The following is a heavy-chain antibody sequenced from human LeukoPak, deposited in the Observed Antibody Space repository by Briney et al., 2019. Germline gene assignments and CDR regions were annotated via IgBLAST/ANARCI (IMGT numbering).Heavy chain of an antibody. D-gene: IGHD4/OR15-4a*01. CDR1: GFTFSSYG. V-gene: IGHV3-30*03. Sequence: GGFLRLSCAASGFTFSSYGMHWVRQAPGKGLEWVAVISYDGSHKYSADSVKGLFTISRDNSKNTLYLQMNSLRTEDTAVYFCSASRPHYGDYYGLDVWGHGTTVTVSS. CDR3: SASRPHYGDYYGLDV. CDR2: ISYDGSHK. J-gene: IGHJ6*02.